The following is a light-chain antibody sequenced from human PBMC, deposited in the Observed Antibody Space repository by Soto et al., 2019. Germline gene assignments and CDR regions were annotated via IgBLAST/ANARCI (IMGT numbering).Light chain of an antibody. CDR3: SSYTPTNTLR. CDR1: DGDIGAYNY. J-gene: IGLJ1*01. Sequence: QSVLTQPASVSESPGQSITISCSGTDGDIGAYNYVAWYQQHPGKAPKLIIFEVSDRPSGISTRFSGSKSGNTASLTISGLHPEYESDYFCSSYTPTNTLRFGTG. CDR2: EVS. V-gene: IGLV2-14*01.